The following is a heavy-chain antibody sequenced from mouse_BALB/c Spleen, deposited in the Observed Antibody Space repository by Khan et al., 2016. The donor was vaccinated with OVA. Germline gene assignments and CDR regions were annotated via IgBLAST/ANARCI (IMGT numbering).Heavy chain of an antibody. V-gene: IGHV1-7*01. J-gene: IGHJ2*01. CDR3: ARYRGDY. CDR1: GYTFSSYW. CDR2: INPTSGYT. Sequence: QVQLQQSGAEQAKPGASVKMSCKTSGYTFSSYWMHWVKQRPGQGLEWIGYINPTSGYTEYNEKFKDKATLSADKSYSTAYMQLTSLTSEDSAVYYCARYRGDYWGQGTTLTVSS. D-gene: IGHD2-12*01.